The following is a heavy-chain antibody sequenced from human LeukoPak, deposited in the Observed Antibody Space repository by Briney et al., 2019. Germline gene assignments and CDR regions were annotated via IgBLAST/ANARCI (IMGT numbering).Heavy chain of an antibody. CDR1: GGSFSGYY. CDR3: ARGVGDFDY. D-gene: IGHD3-16*01. J-gene: IGHJ4*02. CDR2: INHSGST. V-gene: IGHV4-34*01. Sequence: SETLSLTCAVYGGSFSGYYWSWIRQPPGKGLEWIGEINHSGSTNYNPSLKSRVTISVDTSKNQFSLKLSSVTAADTAVYYCARGVGDFDYWGQGTLVTVSS.